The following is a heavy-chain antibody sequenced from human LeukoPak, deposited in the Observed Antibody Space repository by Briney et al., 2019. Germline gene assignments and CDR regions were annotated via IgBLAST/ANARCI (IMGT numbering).Heavy chain of an antibody. D-gene: IGHD3-22*01. J-gene: IGHJ3*02. Sequence: GGSLRLSCAASGFTFSSYAIHWVRQAPGKGLEWVAVISYDGSNKYYADSVKGRFTISRDNSKNTLYLQMNSLRAEDTAVYYCARDSDSWDAFDIWGQGTMVTVSS. CDR3: ARDSDSWDAFDI. CDR1: GFTFSSYA. V-gene: IGHV3-30-3*01. CDR2: ISYDGSNK.